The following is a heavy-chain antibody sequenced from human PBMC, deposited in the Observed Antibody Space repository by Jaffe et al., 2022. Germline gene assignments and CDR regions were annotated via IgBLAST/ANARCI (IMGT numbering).Heavy chain of an antibody. V-gene: IGHV3-48*03. CDR2: ISSSGSTI. Sequence: EVQLVESGGGLVQPGGSLRLSCAASGFTFSSYEMNWVRQAPGKGLEWVSYISSSGSTIYYADSVKGRFTISRDNAKNSLYLQMNSLRAEDTAVYYCAREHSGSYLRGDYWGQGTLVTVSS. CDR3: AREHSGSYLRGDY. CDR1: GFTFSSYE. J-gene: IGHJ4*02. D-gene: IGHD1-26*01.